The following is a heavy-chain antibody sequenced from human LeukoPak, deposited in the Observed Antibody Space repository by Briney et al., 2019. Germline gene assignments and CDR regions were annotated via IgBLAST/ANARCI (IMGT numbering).Heavy chain of an antibody. CDR3: ARGAANNWSDP. CDR1: GGSISSGSYY. Sequence: SETLSLTCTVSGGSISSGSYYWSWIRQPAGKGLEWIGRIYTSGSTNYNPSLKSRVTISVDTSKNQLSLKLSSVTAADTAVYYCARGAANNWSDPWGQGTLVTVSS. D-gene: IGHD6-25*01. CDR2: IYTSGST. V-gene: IGHV4-61*02. J-gene: IGHJ5*02.